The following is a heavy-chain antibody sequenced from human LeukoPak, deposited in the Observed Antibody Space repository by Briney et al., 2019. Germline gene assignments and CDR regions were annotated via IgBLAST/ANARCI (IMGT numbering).Heavy chain of an antibody. CDR2: INQDGGET. V-gene: IGHV3-7*04. D-gene: IGHD1-26*01. Sequence: GGSLRLSCAASGFIFSTYWMSWVRQAPGKGLEWVSNINQDGGETYYVDSVKGRFTISRDNAKNSLYLQMNSLRAEDTAVYYCARAVSESYYAWFDPWGQGTLVTVSS. CDR1: GFIFSTYW. J-gene: IGHJ5*02. CDR3: ARAVSESYYAWFDP.